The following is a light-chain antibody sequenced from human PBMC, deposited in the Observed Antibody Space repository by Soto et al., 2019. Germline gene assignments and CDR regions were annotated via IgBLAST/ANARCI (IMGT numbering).Light chain of an antibody. CDR1: SSDVGSYNR. Sequence: QSALTQPPSVSGSPGQSVTISCTGTSSDVGSYNRVSWYQQPPVTAPKLMIYEVSNRPSGVPDRFSGSQSGNTASLTISGLQAEDEADYYCSSYTTDSVVFGGGTKLTVL. J-gene: IGLJ2*01. CDR3: SSYTTDSVV. V-gene: IGLV2-18*02. CDR2: EVS.